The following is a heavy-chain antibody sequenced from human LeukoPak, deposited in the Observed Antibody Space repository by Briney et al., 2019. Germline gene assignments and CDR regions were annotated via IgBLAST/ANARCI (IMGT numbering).Heavy chain of an antibody. D-gene: IGHD2-2*02. Sequence: GGSLRLSCAASGFTFSSYAMHWVRQAPGKGLEWVAFIRYDGGDQYYADSVKGRFTISRDNSKTTVYLQMNSLRIEDTAVYYCAKDDTIGYCTTTNCYIDSWGPGTLVTVSS. CDR2: IRYDGGDQ. V-gene: IGHV3-30*02. CDR1: GFTFSSYA. J-gene: IGHJ4*02. CDR3: AKDDTIGYCTTTNCYIDS.